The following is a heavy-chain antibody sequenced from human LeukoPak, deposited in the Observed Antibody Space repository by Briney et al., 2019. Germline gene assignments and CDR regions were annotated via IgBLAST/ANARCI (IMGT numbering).Heavy chain of an antibody. V-gene: IGHV1-18*01. J-gene: IGHJ5*02. CDR3: ARDPRSVYYDSPRRNWFDP. Sequence: ASVKVSCKASGYTFTSYGISWVRQAPGQGLEWMGWISAYNGNTNYAQKLQGRVTMTTDTSTSTAYMELRSLRSDDTAVYYCARDPRSVYYDSPRRNWFDPWGQGTLVTVSS. CDR2: ISAYNGNT. D-gene: IGHD3-22*01. CDR1: GYTFTSYG.